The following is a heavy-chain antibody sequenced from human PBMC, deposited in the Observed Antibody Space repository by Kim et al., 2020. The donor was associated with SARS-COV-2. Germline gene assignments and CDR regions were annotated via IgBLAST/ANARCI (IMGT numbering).Heavy chain of an antibody. CDR3: ARGLGQWLVPGY. Sequence: NHTPPLTSRVTISVDTSKNQFSLKLSSVTAADTAVYYCARGLGQWLVPGYWGQGTLVTVSS. V-gene: IGHV4-34*01. D-gene: IGHD6-19*01. J-gene: IGHJ4*02.